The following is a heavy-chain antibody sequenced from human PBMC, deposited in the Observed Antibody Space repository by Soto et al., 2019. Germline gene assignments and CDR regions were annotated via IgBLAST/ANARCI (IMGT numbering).Heavy chain of an antibody. CDR1: GFTFSSYS. V-gene: IGHV3-21*01. D-gene: IGHD4-17*01. Sequence: PGGSLRLSCAASGFTFSSYSMNWVRQAPGKGLEWVSSISSSSSYIYYADSVKGRFTISRDNAKNSLYLQMNSLRAEDTAVYYCASSSYMTTRGSYGMDVWGQGTTVTVSS. J-gene: IGHJ6*02. CDR2: ISSSSSYI. CDR3: ASSSYMTTRGSYGMDV.